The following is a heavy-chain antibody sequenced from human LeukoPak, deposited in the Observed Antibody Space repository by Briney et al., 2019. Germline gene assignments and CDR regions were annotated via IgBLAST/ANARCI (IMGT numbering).Heavy chain of an antibody. CDR2: IKQEGSEK. Sequence: GGSLRLSCAPPGFTFRSDAMSWVRQAPGKGRGWVANIKQEGSEKYYVDSVKGRFTISRDNAKNSLYLQMNSLRAEDTAVYYCARSRRWFPFDYGGQGTLVTVS. CDR1: GFTFRSDA. D-gene: IGHD2-15*01. V-gene: IGHV3-7*01. CDR3: ARSRRWFPFDY. J-gene: IGHJ4*02.